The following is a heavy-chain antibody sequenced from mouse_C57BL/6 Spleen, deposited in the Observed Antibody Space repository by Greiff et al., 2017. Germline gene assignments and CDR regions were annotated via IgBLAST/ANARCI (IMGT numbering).Heavy chain of an antibody. CDR3: ARGSSYVVDY. D-gene: IGHD1-1*01. CDR2: INPYNGGT. J-gene: IGHJ2*01. V-gene: IGHV1-19*01. Sequence: EVQLQQSGPVLVKPGASVKMSCKASGYTFTDYYMNWVKQSHGKSLEWIGVINPYNGGTSYNQKFKGKATLTVDKSSSTAYMELNSLTSEDSAVYYCARGSSYVVDYWGQGTTLTVSA. CDR1: GYTFTDYY.